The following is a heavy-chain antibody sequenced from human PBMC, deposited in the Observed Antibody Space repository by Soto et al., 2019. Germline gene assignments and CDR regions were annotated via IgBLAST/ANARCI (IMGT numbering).Heavy chain of an antibody. J-gene: IGHJ2*01. Sequence: EVQLLESGGGLVQPGGSLRLSCAASGFTFSSYAMNWVRQAPGKGLEWVSVISGSGGSTYYADAVKGRFTISRDNSKNTRYLQMNSRRAEDTAVSYCARRTVGWYFDLWGRGTLVTVSS. CDR3: ARRTVGWYFDL. V-gene: IGHV3-23*01. CDR2: ISGSGGST. D-gene: IGHD4-17*01. CDR1: GFTFSSYA.